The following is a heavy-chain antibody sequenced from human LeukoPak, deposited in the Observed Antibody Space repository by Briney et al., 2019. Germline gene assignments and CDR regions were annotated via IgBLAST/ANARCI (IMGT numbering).Heavy chain of an antibody. D-gene: IGHD3-22*01. Sequence: PGGSLRLSCAASGFIFRKYVMSWVRQAPGKGLEWVSAISSSGASTYYADSVKGRFTTSRDNSKNTLYLQMNSLRTEDTAVYYCARDYYESSGYHPEPYDNWGQGTLVTVSS. J-gene: IGHJ4*02. CDR1: GFIFRKYV. CDR3: ARDYYESSGYHPEPYDN. V-gene: IGHV3-23*01. CDR2: ISSSGAST.